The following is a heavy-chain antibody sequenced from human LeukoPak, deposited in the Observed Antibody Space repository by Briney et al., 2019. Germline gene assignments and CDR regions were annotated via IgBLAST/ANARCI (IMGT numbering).Heavy chain of an antibody. CDR3: VRRIVGAAAVFDP. Sequence: ASVKVSCKASGYTFNRHYMHWVRQAPGQGLEYMGWINPNSGVTNYAQKFQGRITMSRDTSISTAYMELSRLTYDDTAMYYCVRRIVGAAAVFDPWGQGTLVTVSS. J-gene: IGHJ5*02. CDR2: INPNSGVT. V-gene: IGHV1-2*02. CDR1: GYTFNRHY. D-gene: IGHD1-26*01.